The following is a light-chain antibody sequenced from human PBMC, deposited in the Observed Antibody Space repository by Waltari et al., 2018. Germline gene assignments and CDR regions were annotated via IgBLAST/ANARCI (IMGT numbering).Light chain of an antibody. V-gene: IGLV7-46*01. J-gene: IGLJ2*01. Sequence: QAVVTQEPSLTVSPGGTVTLTCGSSPGAVTSGHYPYWFQQKSGQAPRTLISDTSNKHPWTPARFSGSLLGGKAALTLSGAQPEDEAEYYCLLSYSGARVFGGGTKLTVL. CDR1: PGAVTSGHY. CDR2: DTS. CDR3: LLSYSGARV.